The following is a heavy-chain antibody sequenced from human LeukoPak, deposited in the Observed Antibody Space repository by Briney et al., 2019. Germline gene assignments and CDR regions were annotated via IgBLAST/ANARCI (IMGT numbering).Heavy chain of an antibody. Sequence: PGGSLRLSCTASGFTLGDYAMSWFRQAPGKGLEWVGFIRGKGSGGSTEYAASVKGRFTISRDDSRSMAYLQMDGLRTEDTAVYYCTRERDYTDVYWGRGTLVTVSS. CDR3: TRERDYTDVY. D-gene: IGHD4-11*01. CDR2: IRGKGSGGST. CDR1: GFTLGDYA. V-gene: IGHV3-49*03. J-gene: IGHJ4*02.